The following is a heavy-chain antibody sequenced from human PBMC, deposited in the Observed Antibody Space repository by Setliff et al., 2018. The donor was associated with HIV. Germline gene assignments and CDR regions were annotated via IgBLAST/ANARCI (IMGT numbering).Heavy chain of an antibody. CDR2: ISGYNGNT. CDR3: AREAYSYGYVLPATRFGYYFDS. V-gene: IGHV1-18*01. Sequence: GASVKVSCKASGYTFTTYGISWVRQAPGQGLEWMGWISGYNGNTNYAQKFQGRVTMTRNTSISTAYMELSSLRSEDTAVYYCAREAYSYGYVLPATRFGYYFDSWGQGTLVTVSS. J-gene: IGHJ4*02. CDR1: GYTFTTYG. D-gene: IGHD5-18*01.